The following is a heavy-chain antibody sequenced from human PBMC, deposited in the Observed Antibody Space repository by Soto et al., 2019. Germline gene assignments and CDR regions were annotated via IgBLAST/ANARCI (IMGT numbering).Heavy chain of an antibody. CDR1: AYAFSKYG. CDR3: ASGSWGLHGDEFDP. D-gene: IGHD3-16*01. V-gene: IGHV1-18*04. Sequence: QPHLEQSGPEVKKPGASVKISCKASAYAFSKYGFNWVRRAPGQGLEWLAWISSYNDNTNYAQKFQGRVTVTKDTSTTTIYMDLRSLTSDDTAVYYCASGSWGLHGDEFDPWGQGTLVTVSS. J-gene: IGHJ5*02. CDR2: ISSYNDNT.